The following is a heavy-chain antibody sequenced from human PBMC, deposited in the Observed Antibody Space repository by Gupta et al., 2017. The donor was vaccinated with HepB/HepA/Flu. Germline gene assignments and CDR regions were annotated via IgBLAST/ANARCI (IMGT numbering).Heavy chain of an antibody. J-gene: IGHJ6*02. CDR2: INADKGNT. CDR3: ARGPTYGGYVVRGYYGMDV. V-gene: IGHV1-3*01. D-gene: IGHD5-12*01. Sequence: QVHLVQSGAEVKKPGASVKVSCKASGYTFSNYAVHWVRQAPGQRLEWMGWINADKGNTKYSQKFQGRVTITRDTSASTAYMELTSLRFEDTAVYYCARGPTYGGYVVRGYYGMDVWGQGTTVIVSS. CDR1: GYTFSNYA.